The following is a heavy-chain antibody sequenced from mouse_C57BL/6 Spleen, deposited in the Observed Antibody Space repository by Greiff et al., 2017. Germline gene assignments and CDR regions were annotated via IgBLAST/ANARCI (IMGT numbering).Heavy chain of an antibody. Sequence: EVQLVESGGGLVKPGGSLKLSCAASGFTFSDYGMHWVRQAPEKGLEWVAYISSGSSNIYYADTVKGRVTFTRDNAKNTLFMQLTSLRSEDTAMYYCARKPVGTPWYLDVWGTGTTVTVSS. V-gene: IGHV5-17*01. CDR2: ISSGSSNI. CDR1: GFTFSDYG. CDR3: ARKPVGTPWYLDV. J-gene: IGHJ1*03.